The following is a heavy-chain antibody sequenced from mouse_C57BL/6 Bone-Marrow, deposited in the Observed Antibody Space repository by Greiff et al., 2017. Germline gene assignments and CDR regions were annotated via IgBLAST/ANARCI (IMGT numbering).Heavy chain of an antibody. CDR1: GFTFSSYG. V-gene: IGHV5-6*02. D-gene: IGHD3-2*02. CDR2: ISSGGSYT. CDR3: ARRRQLRLFDY. Sequence: EVKLVESGGDLVKPGGSLKLSCAASGFTFSSYGMSWVRQTPDKRLEWVATISSGGSYTYYPDSVKGRFTISRDNAKNTLYLQRSSLKSEDTAMYYCARRRQLRLFDYWGQGTTLTVSS. J-gene: IGHJ2*01.